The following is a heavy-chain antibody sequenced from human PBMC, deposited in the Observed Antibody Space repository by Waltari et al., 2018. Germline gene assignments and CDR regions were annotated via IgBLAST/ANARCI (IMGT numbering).Heavy chain of an antibody. V-gene: IGHV1-69*05. J-gene: IGHJ5*02. CDR3: ARVTPQTYYYDSSGYYWFDP. Sequence: QVQLVQSGAEVKKPGSSVKVSCKASGGTFSSYAISWVRQAPGQGLEWMGGIIPILGTANYAQKFQGRVTITTDESTSTAYMELSSLRSEDTAVYYCARVTPQTYYYDSSGYYWFDPWGQGTLVTVSS. CDR2: IIPILGTA. CDR1: GGTFSSYA. D-gene: IGHD3-22*01.